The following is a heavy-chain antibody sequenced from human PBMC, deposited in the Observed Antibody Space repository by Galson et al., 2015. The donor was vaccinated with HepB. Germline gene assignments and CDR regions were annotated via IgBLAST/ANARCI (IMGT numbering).Heavy chain of an antibody. D-gene: IGHD3-16*01. V-gene: IGHV4-39*01. Sequence: SETLSLTCTVSGGSISSSSYYWGWIRQPPGKGLEWIGSIYYSGSTYYNPSLKSRVTISVDTSKNQFSLKLSSVTAADTAVYYCARRVWSLNWFDPWGQGTLVTVSS. CDR3: ARRVWSLNWFDP. J-gene: IGHJ5*02. CDR1: GGSISSSSYY. CDR2: IYYSGST.